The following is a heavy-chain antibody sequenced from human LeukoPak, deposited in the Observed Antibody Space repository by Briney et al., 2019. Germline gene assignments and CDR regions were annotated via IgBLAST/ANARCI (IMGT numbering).Heavy chain of an antibody. CDR3: ARGNRGGELLAANWFDP. J-gene: IGHJ5*02. CDR1: GGTFSSYA. D-gene: IGHD1-26*01. Sequence: VASVKVSCTASGGTFSSYAISWVRQAPGQGLEWMGGIIPIFGTANYAQKFQGRVTITADESTSTAYMELSSLRSEDTAVYYCARGNRGGELLAANWFDPWGQGTLVTVSS. CDR2: IIPIFGTA. V-gene: IGHV1-69*13.